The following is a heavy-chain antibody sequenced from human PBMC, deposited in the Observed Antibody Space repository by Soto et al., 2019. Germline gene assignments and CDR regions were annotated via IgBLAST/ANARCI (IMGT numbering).Heavy chain of an antibody. CDR2: ISYDGSNK. V-gene: IGHV3-30*14. Sequence: QVQLVESGGGVVQPGRSLRLSCAASGFTFSSYAMHWVRQAPGKGLEWVAVISYDGSNKYYADSVKGRFTISRDNSKNTLYRKRNSLRAEDTDVYYCAREGLVPAATPWFDYWGQGTLVTVSS. CDR1: GFTFSSYA. CDR3: AREGLVPAATPWFDY. J-gene: IGHJ4*02. D-gene: IGHD2-2*02.